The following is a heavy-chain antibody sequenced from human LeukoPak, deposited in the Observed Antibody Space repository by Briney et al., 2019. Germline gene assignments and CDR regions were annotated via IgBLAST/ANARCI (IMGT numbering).Heavy chain of an antibody. J-gene: IGHJ6*03. CDR3: ARYGGAEAGTLSGYYYMDV. CDR1: GFTFSSYS. V-gene: IGHV3-21*01. Sequence: GGSLRLSCAASGFTFSSYSMNWVRQAPGKGLEWVSSISSSSSYIYYADSVKGRFTISRDNAKNSLYLQMNSLRAEDTAVYYCARYGGAEAGTLSGYYYMDVWGKGTTVTVSS. CDR2: ISSSSSYI. D-gene: IGHD6-19*01.